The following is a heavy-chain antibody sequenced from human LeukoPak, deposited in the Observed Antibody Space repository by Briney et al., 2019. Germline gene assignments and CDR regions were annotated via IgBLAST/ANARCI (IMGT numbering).Heavy chain of an antibody. V-gene: IGHV3-66*01. Sequence: PGGSLRLSCAASGFTVSSNYMNWVRQAPGKGLEWVSLIYSGGTPSYADTVKGRFTISRDNSKNTLYLQVNSLRVEDTAVYYCARGRAFDLWGRGTLVSVSS. CDR1: GFTVSSNY. CDR3: ARGRAFDL. CDR2: IYSGGTP. J-gene: IGHJ2*01.